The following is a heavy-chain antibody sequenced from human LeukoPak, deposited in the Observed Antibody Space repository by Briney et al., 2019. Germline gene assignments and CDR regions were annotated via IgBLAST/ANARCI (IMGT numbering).Heavy chain of an antibody. CDR1: GFTFSSYG. CDR2: IRYDGSNK. Sequence: PGGSLRLSCAASGFTFSSYGMHWVRQAPGKGLEWVAFIRYDGSNKYYADSVKGRFTISRDNSKNTLYLQMNSLRAEGTAVYYCAKDRLWFGELSSKFDYWGQGTLVTVSS. CDR3: AKDRLWFGELSSKFDY. D-gene: IGHD3-10*01. V-gene: IGHV3-30*02. J-gene: IGHJ4*02.